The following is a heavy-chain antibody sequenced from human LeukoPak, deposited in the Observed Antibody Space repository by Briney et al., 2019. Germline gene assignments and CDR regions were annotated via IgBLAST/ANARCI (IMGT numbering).Heavy chain of an antibody. CDR1: GYTFTSYY. CDR3: ARRVFLESPDYGMDV. J-gene: IGHJ6*02. D-gene: IGHD3-3*01. CDR2: INPSGGST. V-gene: IGHV1-46*01. Sequence: ASVKVSCKASGYTFTSYYMHWVRQAPGQGLEWMGIINPSGGSTSYAQKVQGRVTMTRDTSTSTVYMELSSLRSEDTAVYYCARRVFLESPDYGMDVWGQGTTVTVSS.